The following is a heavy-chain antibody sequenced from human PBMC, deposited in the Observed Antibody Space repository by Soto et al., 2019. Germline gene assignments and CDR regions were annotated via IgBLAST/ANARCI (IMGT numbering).Heavy chain of an antibody. Sequence: GGSLRLSCAASGFTFSSYWMHWVRQGPGKGLVWVSRINSDGSTTNYADSVKGRFTISRDNAKNTLYLQMNSLRAEDTAVYYCARAAWPIVVVPAAIDYWGQGTLVTLSS. CDR3: ARAAWPIVVVPAAIDY. CDR2: INSDGSTT. V-gene: IGHV3-74*01. D-gene: IGHD2-2*01. CDR1: GFTFSSYW. J-gene: IGHJ4*02.